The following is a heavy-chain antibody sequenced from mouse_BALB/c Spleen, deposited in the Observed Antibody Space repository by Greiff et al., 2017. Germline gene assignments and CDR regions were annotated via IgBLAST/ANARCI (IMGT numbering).Heavy chain of an antibody. CDR2: IRNKANGYTT. J-gene: IGHJ3*01. V-gene: IGHV7-3*02. CDR1: GFTFTDYY. Sequence: EVKLVESGGGLVQPGGSLRLSCATSGFTFTDYYMSWVRQPPGKALEWLGFIRNKANGYTTEYSASVKGRFTISRDNSQSILYLQMNTLRAEDSATYYCARDMGDYGFFAYWGQGTLVTVSA. D-gene: IGHD1-2*01. CDR3: ARDMGDYGFFAY.